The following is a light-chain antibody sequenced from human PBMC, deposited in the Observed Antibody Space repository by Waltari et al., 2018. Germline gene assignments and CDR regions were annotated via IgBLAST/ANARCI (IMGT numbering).Light chain of an antibody. CDR2: DVS. Sequence: QSALTQPPSASGSLGQSVTISCTGTSSDVGDYDYVSWFQQHPGKATKLMIYDVSKRPSGVPDRLSGSKSGNTSSLTVSGLQAEDEADYYCSSYAGSNNLVFGSGTKVTVL. V-gene: IGLV2-8*01. J-gene: IGLJ1*01. CDR3: SSYAGSNNLV. CDR1: SSDVGDYDY.